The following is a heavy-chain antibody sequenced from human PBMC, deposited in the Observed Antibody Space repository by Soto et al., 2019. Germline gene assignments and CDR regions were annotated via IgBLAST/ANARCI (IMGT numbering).Heavy chain of an antibody. CDR1: GGAFSGYY. CDR2: INHSGST. CDR3: ARQNYVWGSYRIYYYYGMDV. D-gene: IGHD3-16*02. V-gene: IGHV4-34*01. Sequence: ASETLSLTCAVYGGAFSGYYWSWIRQPPGKGLKWIGEINHSGSTNYNPSLKSRVTISVDTSKNQFSLKLSSVTAADTAVYYCARQNYVWGSYRIYYYYGMDVWGQGTTVTV. J-gene: IGHJ6*02.